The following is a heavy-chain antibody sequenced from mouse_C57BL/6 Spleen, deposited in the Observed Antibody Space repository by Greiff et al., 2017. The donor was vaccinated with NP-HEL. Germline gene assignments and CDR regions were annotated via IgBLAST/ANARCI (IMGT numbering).Heavy chain of an antibody. CDR3: ARGSNYAAY. J-gene: IGHJ3*01. D-gene: IGHD2-5*01. Sequence: QVQLQQSGAELVMPGASVKLSCKASGYTFTSYWMHWVKQRPGQGLEWIGEIDPSDSYTNYNQKFKGKSTLTVDKSSSTAYMQLSSLTSEDSAVYYCARGSNYAAYWGQGTLVTVSA. V-gene: IGHV1-69*01. CDR2: IDPSDSYT. CDR1: GYTFTSYW.